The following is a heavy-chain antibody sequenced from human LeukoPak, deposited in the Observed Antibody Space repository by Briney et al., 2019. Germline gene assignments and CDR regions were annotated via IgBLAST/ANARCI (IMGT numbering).Heavy chain of an antibody. V-gene: IGHV4-59*11. J-gene: IGHJ3*02. CDR1: DDSFSSHY. CDR3: ARDLVTVTKGFDI. D-gene: IGHD4-17*01. CDR2: ISYIGTT. Sequence: PSETLSLTCAVSDDSFSSHYWTWIRQPPGKGLEWIGYISYIGTTNYNPSLKSRVTISVDTSKNQFSPKLTSVTAAATAVYYCARDLVTVTKGFDIWGQGTMVSVSS.